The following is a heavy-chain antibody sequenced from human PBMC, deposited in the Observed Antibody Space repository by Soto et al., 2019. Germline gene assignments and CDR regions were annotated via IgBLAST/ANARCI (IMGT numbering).Heavy chain of an antibody. CDR2: INAGNGNT. J-gene: IGHJ4*02. V-gene: IGHV1-3*01. Sequence: ASVKVSCKASGYTFTSYAMHWVRQAPGQRLEWMGWINAGNGNTKYSQKLQGRVTMTTDTSTSTAYMELRSLRSDDTAVYYCAREIYKEVAGTFDYFDYWGQGTLVTVSS. D-gene: IGHD6-19*01. CDR3: AREIYKEVAGTFDYFDY. CDR1: GYTFTSYA.